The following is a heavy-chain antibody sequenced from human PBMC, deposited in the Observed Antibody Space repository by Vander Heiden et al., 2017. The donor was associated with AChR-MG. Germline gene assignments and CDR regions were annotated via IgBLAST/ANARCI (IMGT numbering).Heavy chain of an antibody. D-gene: IGHD3-22*01. Sequence: EVQLLESGGGLVQPGGSLRPSCAASGFTFSDLGMSWVRQAPGKGLEWVSAISGSGGRSYYADSVKGRFTTSRDNSKNTRYLKMNSLRVEDTAVYYCARHYYDSSGSTAGFDYWGQGTLVTVSS. CDR3: ARHYYDSSGSTAGFDY. CDR1: GFTFSDLG. J-gene: IGHJ4*02. CDR2: ISGSGGRS. V-gene: IGHV3-23*01.